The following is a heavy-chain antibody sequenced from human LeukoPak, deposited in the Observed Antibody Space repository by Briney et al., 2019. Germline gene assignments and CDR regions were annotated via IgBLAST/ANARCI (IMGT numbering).Heavy chain of an antibody. J-gene: IGHJ4*02. CDR2: IKQDGSEK. Sequence: GGSLRLSCAASGFTFSSYWMSWVRQAPGKGLEWVANIKQDGSEKYYVDSVKGRFTISRDNAKNSLYLQMNSLRAEDTAVYYCARGSVYYGSGSYEDWGQGTLVTVSS. CDR1: GFTFSSYW. D-gene: IGHD3-10*01. CDR3: ARGSVYYGSGSYED. V-gene: IGHV3-7*01.